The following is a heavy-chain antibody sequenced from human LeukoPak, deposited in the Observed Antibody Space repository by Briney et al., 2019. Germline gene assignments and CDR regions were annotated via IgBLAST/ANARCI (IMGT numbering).Heavy chain of an antibody. CDR2: ISGSGGST. Sequence: TGGSLRLSCTTSGFTVSTNYITWVRQAPGKGLEWVSAISGSGGSTYYADSVKGRFTISRDNSKNTLYLQMNSLRAEDTAVYYCAKDQGSGIVGAHLLWGQGTLVTVSS. J-gene: IGHJ4*02. V-gene: IGHV3-23*01. CDR3: AKDQGSGIVGAHLL. CDR1: GFTVSTNY. D-gene: IGHD1-26*01.